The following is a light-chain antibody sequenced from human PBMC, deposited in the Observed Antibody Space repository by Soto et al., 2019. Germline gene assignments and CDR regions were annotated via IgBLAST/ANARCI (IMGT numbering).Light chain of an antibody. CDR3: ISYTDSSAYV. CDR1: SNDVASNYR. J-gene: IGLJ1*01. V-gene: IGLV2-18*02. Sequence: QSVLTQPPSVSGSPGQSVTISCTGSSNDVASNYRVSWYQQPPGTAPKLVIYGVTNRPSGVPDRFSGSRSGNTASLTIPGLQAEDEADYFCISYTDSSAYVFGTGTKVTV. CDR2: GVT.